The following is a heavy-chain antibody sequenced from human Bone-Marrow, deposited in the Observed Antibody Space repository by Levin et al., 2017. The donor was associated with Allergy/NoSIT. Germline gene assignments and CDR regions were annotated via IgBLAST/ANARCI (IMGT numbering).Heavy chain of an antibody. CDR2: IGDTGVNT. V-gene: IGHV3-23*01. Sequence: LSLTCAASGFSFRNKAMNWVRQAPGKGLEWVAAIGDTGVNTFYADSVKGRFTISRDNSKNTVFMQMNSLRAEDTAVYFCAKEETSYYYMDVWGKGTTVTVSS. CDR1: GFSFRNKA. J-gene: IGHJ6*03. CDR3: AKEETSYYYMDV.